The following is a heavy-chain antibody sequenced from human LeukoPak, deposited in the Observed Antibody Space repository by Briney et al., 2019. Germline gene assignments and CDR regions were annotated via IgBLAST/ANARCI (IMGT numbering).Heavy chain of an antibody. CDR2: INSDGSST. J-gene: IGHJ6*04. CDR3: AELGITMIGGV. Sequence: GGSLRLSCAASGFAFSSYWMHWVRQAPGKGLVWVSRINSDGSSTSYADSVKGRFTISRDNAKNSLYLQMNSLRAEDTAVYYCAELGITMIGGVWGKGTTVTISS. CDR1: GFAFSSYW. V-gene: IGHV3-74*01. D-gene: IGHD3-10*02.